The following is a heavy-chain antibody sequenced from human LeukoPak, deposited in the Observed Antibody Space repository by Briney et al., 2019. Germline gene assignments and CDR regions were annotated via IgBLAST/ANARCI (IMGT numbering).Heavy chain of an antibody. D-gene: IGHD5-18*01. J-gene: IGHJ4*02. Sequence: SETLSLTCTVSGVSITSYYWSWIRQPPGKGLEWIGYIFHSGSTNYNPSLKSRVTMSVDTSKNQFSLKLSSVTAADTAVYYCARGAMGLDYWGQGTLVTVSS. CDR3: ARGAMGLDY. CDR2: IFHSGST. CDR1: GVSITSYY. V-gene: IGHV4-59*12.